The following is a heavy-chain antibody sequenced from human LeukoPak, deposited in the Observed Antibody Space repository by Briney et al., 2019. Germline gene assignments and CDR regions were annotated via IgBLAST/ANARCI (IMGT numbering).Heavy chain of an antibody. CDR2: VYPGDSDT. J-gene: IGHJ3*02. CDR1: GYSFTSYW. Sequence: GESLKISCKGSGYSFTSYWIGWVRQMPGKGLEWMGIVYPGDSDTRYSPSFQGQVTISADKSISTAYLQWSSLKASDTAIYYCARPQAGGRGFDAFDIWGQGTVVTVSS. D-gene: IGHD3-10*01. V-gene: IGHV5-51*01. CDR3: ARPQAGGRGFDAFDI.